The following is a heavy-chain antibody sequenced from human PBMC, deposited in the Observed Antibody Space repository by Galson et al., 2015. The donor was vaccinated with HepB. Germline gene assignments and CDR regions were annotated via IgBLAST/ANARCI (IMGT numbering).Heavy chain of an antibody. CDR1: GFTFSRYG. J-gene: IGHJ4*02. V-gene: IGHV3-30*18. D-gene: IGHD3-3*01. CDR3: AKDTRYYDFWSGYPGFDY. Sequence: SLRLSCAASGFTFSRYGMHWVRQAPGKGLEWVAVISYDGSNKYYADSVKGRFTVSRDNSKNTLYLQMNSLRAEDTAVYYCAKDTRYYDFWSGYPGFDYWGQGTLVTVSS. CDR2: ISYDGSNK.